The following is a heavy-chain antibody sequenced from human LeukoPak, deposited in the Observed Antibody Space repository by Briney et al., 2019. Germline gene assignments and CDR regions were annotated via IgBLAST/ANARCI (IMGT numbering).Heavy chain of an antibody. CDR2: IRSKAYGGTT. D-gene: IGHD3-3*01. J-gene: IGHJ6*03. V-gene: IGHV3-71*01. CDR1: GFTFSSYA. CDR3: ARDATPDSRYYYMDV. Sequence: GGSLRLSCAASGFTFSSYAMSWVRQAPGKGLEWVGFIRSKAYGGTTEYAASVKGRFTISRDDSKNTLYLQMNSLRVEDTAVYYCARDATPDSRYYYMDVWGKGTTVTISS.